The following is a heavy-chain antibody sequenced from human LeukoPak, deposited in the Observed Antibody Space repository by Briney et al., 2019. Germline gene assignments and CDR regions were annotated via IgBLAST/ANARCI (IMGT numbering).Heavy chain of an antibody. J-gene: IGHJ5*02. D-gene: IGHD6-19*01. Sequence: SETLSLTCAVYGGSFSGYYWSWIRQPPGKGLEWIGEINHSGSTNYNPSLRSRVTISVDTSKNQFSLKLSSVTAADTAVYYCARALVSSGWYNSWFDPWGQGTLVTVSS. V-gene: IGHV4-34*01. CDR3: ARALVSSGWYNSWFDP. CDR2: INHSGST. CDR1: GGSFSGYY.